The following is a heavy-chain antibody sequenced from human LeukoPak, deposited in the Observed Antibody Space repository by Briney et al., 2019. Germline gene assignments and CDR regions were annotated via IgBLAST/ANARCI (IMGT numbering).Heavy chain of an antibody. Sequence: ASVNVSCKASGYTFTNYGISWVRQAPGQGLEWMGWISTYKGDTNYAQNLQGRVTMTTDTSTSTANMELRSLRSDDTAVYYCARAPERLGWFDPWGQGTLVTVSS. V-gene: IGHV1-18*01. CDR3: ARAPERLGWFDP. CDR1: GYTFTNYG. CDR2: ISTYKGDT. D-gene: IGHD1-1*01. J-gene: IGHJ5*02.